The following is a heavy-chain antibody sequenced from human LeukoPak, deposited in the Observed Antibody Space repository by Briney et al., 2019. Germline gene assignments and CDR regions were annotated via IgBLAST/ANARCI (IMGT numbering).Heavy chain of an antibody. J-gene: IGHJ6*04. V-gene: IGHV3-53*01. D-gene: IGHD3-10*02. CDR1: GFTVTSNS. CDR2: IYSGST. Sequence: GGSLRLSCTVSGFTVTSNSMSWVRQAPGKGLEWVSFIYSGSTHYSDSVKGRFTISRDNSKNTLYLQMNSLRAEDTAVYYCAELGITMIGGVWGKGTTVTISS. CDR3: AELGITMIGGV.